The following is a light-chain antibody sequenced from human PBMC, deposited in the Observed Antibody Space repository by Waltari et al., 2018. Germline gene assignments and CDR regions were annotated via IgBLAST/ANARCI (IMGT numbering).Light chain of an antibody. Sequence: QSALTQPASVSGSPGQSITISCTGSSTDLGSSTLVSWYQHHPAKAPTPLIFEGTARPTRISHRSSGSKNGNTASLTISTLQAEDEADYYCFSYADGRSLVFGGGTKLTVL. V-gene: IGLV2-23*01. CDR3: FSYADGRSLV. CDR1: STDLGSSTL. J-gene: IGLJ2*01. CDR2: EGT.